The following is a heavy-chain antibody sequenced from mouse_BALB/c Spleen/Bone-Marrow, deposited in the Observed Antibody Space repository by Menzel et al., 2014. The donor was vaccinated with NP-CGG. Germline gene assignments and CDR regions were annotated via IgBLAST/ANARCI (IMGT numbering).Heavy chain of an antibody. J-gene: IGHJ1*01. CDR2: INNNGGST. D-gene: IGHD1-1*01. V-gene: IGHV5-6-3*01. CDR1: GFTFSSYG. Sequence: EVHLVESGGGLVQPGGSLKLSCVASGFTFSSYGMSWVRQTPDKRLELVATINNNGGSTYYPDSVKGLFTISRDNAKNTLYLQMSSLKSEDTAMYYCARVYGWYFDVWGAGTTVTVSS. CDR3: ARVYGWYFDV.